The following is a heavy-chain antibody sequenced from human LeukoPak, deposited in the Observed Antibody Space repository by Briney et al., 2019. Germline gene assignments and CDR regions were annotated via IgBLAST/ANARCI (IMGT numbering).Heavy chain of an antibody. CDR2: MSWNSVVV. J-gene: IGHJ4*02. D-gene: IGHD6-19*01. CDR3: AKDISGTGWATSFDS. Sequence: GGSLRLSCKASGFIFDNYALHWVRQAPGKGLEWVSGMSWNSVVVGYADSVRGRFTIPRDSAKNSLYLLMNSLRTEDTAFYYCAKDISGTGWATSFDSWGQGTLVTVSS. V-gene: IGHV3-9*01. CDR1: GFIFDNYA.